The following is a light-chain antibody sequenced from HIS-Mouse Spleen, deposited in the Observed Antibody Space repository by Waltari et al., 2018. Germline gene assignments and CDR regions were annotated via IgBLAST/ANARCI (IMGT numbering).Light chain of an antibody. Sequence: QSALTQPASVSGSPGQSITIPCTGTSSDVGGSTYVPWYQQHPGNAPKLMIYEVSNRPSGVSNRFSGSKSGNTASLTISGLQAEDEADYYCSSYTSSSSWVFGGGTKLTVL. J-gene: IGLJ3*02. CDR3: SSYTSSSSWV. CDR1: SSDVGGSTY. V-gene: IGLV2-14*01. CDR2: EVS.